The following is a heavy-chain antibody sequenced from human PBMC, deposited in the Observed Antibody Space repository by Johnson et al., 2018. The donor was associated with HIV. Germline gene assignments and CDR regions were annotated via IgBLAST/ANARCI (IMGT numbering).Heavy chain of an antibody. CDR3: AKRQCPIVGATHDAFDI. CDR1: GFTFSSYG. Sequence: QMQLVESGGGVVQPGRSLRLSCAASGFTFSSYGMHCVRQAPGTGLEWVAVIWYDGSNKYYADSVKGRFTISRDNSKNTLYLQMNSLRAEDTAVYYCAKRQCPIVGATHDAFDIWGQGTMVTVSS. J-gene: IGHJ3*02. D-gene: IGHD1-26*01. V-gene: IGHV3-33*06. CDR2: IWYDGSNK.